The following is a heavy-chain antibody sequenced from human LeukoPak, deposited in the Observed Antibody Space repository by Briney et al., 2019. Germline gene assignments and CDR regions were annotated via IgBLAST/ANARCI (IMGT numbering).Heavy chain of an antibody. D-gene: IGHD1-26*01. V-gene: IGHV3-23*01. CDR1: GFTFSSYA. J-gene: IGHJ4*02. CDR3: EKNRGGSYYSGSDY. CDR2: VRGSDAGT. Sequence: PGGSLRLSCAASGFTFSSYAMNWVRQAPGKGLEGVSAVRGSDAGTSYADSVKGRFTISRDSSKHTLYLQMNSLRAADTAVYYCEKNRGGSYYSGSDYWGQGTLVTVSS.